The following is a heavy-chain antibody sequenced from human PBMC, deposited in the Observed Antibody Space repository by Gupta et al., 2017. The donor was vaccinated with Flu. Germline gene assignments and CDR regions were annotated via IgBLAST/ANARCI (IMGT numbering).Heavy chain of an antibody. Sequence: QITLTQSGPTVVNPTQTLTLTCTFSGFSLSANGMRVGWLRQPPGEALEWLPAIYWNDDQWYSPFLKNRLTITNDTSNSQVVLTMSNMDPVDTATYYCALPYYDILSGYYWAWGYWGQGTRVTVSS. J-gene: IGHJ4*02. D-gene: IGHD3-9*01. CDR2: IYWNDDQ. CDR1: GFSLSANGMR. CDR3: ALPYYDILSGYYWAWGY. V-gene: IGHV2-5*01.